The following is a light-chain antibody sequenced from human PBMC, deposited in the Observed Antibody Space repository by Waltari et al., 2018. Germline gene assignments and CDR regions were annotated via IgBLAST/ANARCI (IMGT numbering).Light chain of an antibody. CDR1: RGGVGGSKY. Sequence: QSALTQPPSAAGSPGKSVTISCTGTRGGVGGSKYVPGYQQHPCQSPKLVIFEFTKRPSGVPDRFSGSKSGNTASLTVSGLQADDEAYYYCSSYVGRNNVIFGGGTKLTVL. J-gene: IGLJ2*01. V-gene: IGLV2-8*01. CDR3: SSYVGRNNVI. CDR2: EFT.